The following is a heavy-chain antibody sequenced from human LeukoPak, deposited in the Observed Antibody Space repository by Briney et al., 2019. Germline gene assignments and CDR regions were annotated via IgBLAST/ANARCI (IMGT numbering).Heavy chain of an antibody. CDR3: ARANDILTGPNWFDP. D-gene: IGHD3-9*01. CDR2: ISSSSSSI. J-gene: IGHJ5*02. V-gene: IGHV3-48*01. CDR1: GFTFKTYS. Sequence: GGSLRLSCAASGFTFKTYSMNWVRQPPGKGLEWLSYISSSSSSIYYADSVKGRFTISRDNAKNSLYLQMNSLRAEDTAVYYCARANDILTGPNWFDPWGQGTLVTVSS.